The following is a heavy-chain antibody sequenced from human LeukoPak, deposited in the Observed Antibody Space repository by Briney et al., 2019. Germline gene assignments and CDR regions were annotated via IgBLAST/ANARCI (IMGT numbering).Heavy chain of an antibody. CDR2: IYTSGST. CDR1: GGSISSYY. D-gene: IGHD3-10*01. Sequence: PSETLFLTCTVSGGSISSYYWSWIRQPPGKGLEWIGYIYTSGSTNYNPSLKSRVTISVDTSKNQFSLKLSSVTAADTAVYYCAGMVRGTVSYYYGMDVWGQGTTVTVSS. J-gene: IGHJ6*02. CDR3: AGMVRGTVSYYYGMDV. V-gene: IGHV4-4*09.